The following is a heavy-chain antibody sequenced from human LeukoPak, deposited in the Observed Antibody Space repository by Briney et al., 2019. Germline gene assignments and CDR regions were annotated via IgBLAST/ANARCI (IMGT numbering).Heavy chain of an antibody. J-gene: IGHJ4*02. CDR2: LYHSGST. V-gene: IGHV4-38-2*01. Sequence: SATLSLTCAVSGYSISSGYYWGWIRQPPGRGLEWIGSLYHSGSTYYNPSLKSRVTISVDTSKNQFSLRLTSVTAADTAVYYCARSGTGLLRYYFDYWGQGTLITVSS. CDR1: GYSISSGYY. D-gene: IGHD3-22*01. CDR3: ARSGTGLLRYYFDY.